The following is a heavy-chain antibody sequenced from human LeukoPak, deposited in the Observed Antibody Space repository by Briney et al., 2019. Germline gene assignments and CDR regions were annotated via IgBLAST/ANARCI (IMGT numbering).Heavy chain of an antibody. CDR1: GGSISSSSYY. CDR3: ARDYRGLDAFDI. D-gene: IGHD1-26*01. V-gene: IGHV4-39*07. J-gene: IGHJ3*02. Sequence: PSETLSLTCTVSGGSISSSSYYWGWIRQPPGKGLEWIGSIYYSGSTYYNPSLKSRVTISVDTSKNQFSLKLSSVTAADTAVYYCARDYRGLDAFDIWGQGTMVTVSS. CDR2: IYYSGST.